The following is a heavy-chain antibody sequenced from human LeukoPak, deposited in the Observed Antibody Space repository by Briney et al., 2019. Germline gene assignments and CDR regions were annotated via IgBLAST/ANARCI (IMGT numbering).Heavy chain of an antibody. V-gene: IGHV3-7*03. CDR3: AKWGDYDVLTGYYVSDY. Sequence: GGSLRLSCAASGFTFSSYWMSWVRQAPGKGLEGVANIKQEGSEKYYVDSVKGRLTISRDKAKNTVFLEMNSLRAEDTAVYYCAKWGDYDVLTGYYVSDYWGQGTLVTVSS. CDR1: GFTFSSYW. J-gene: IGHJ4*02. CDR2: IKQEGSEK. D-gene: IGHD3-9*01.